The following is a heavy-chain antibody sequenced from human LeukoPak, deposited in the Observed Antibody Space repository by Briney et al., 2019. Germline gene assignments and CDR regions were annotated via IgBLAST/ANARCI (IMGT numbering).Heavy chain of an antibody. D-gene: IGHD2-8*02. V-gene: IGHV3-69-1*01. CDR1: GFAISTYA. J-gene: IGHJ4*01. CDR3: ARQLGYCAAGTCYFDS. CDR2: LSSGRSP. Sequence: GGSLRLSCAASGFAISTYAMAWVRQAPGKGFEWMSSLSSGRSPSYSDSLEGRLTMSSDNARNTLYLQMDNLRGEDTAMYYCARQLGYCAAGTCYFDSWGHGTRVTVSS.